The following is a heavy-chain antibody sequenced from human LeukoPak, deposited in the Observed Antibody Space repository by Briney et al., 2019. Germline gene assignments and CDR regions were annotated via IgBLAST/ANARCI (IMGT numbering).Heavy chain of an antibody. V-gene: IGHV3-21*01. D-gene: IGHD5-12*01. CDR2: ITSSSSYA. Sequence: GESLRLSCAASGFTFSTYNMNWVRQAPGKRLEWVSSITSSSSYAFYADSVKGRFTISRDNAKSSLYLQMNNLRAEDTAVYYCARDPYSGHYGNDYYYYMDVWGKGTTVTISS. CDR1: GFTFSTYN. J-gene: IGHJ6*03. CDR3: ARDPYSGHYGNDYYYYMDV.